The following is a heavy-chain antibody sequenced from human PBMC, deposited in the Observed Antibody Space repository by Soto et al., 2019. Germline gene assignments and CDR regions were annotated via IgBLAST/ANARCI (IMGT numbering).Heavy chain of an antibody. CDR3: ARYGSGSSDFDY. CDR2: IYYSGST. Sequence: QVQLQESGPGLVEPSQTLSLACTVSGGSISSGGYYWSWIRQHPGKGLEWIGYIYYSGSTYYNPSLKSRVTISVDTSKNQFSLKLSSVTAADTAVYYCARYGSGSSDFDYWGQGTLVTVSS. D-gene: IGHD3-10*01. J-gene: IGHJ4*02. V-gene: IGHV4-31*03. CDR1: GGSISSGGYY.